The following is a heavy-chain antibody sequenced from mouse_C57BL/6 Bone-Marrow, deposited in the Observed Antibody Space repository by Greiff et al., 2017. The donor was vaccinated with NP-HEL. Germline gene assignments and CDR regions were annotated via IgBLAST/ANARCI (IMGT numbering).Heavy chain of an antibody. CDR1: GFTFSNYG. V-gene: IGHV5-17*01. CDR3: AKDYYGSSWAWFAY. Sequence: EVMLVESGGGLVKPGGSLKLSCAASGFTFSNYGMHWVRQAPEKGLEWVAYISSGSSTIYYADTVKGRFTISRDNAKNTLFLQMTSLRSEDTAMYYCAKDYYGSSWAWFAYWGQGTLVTVSA. D-gene: IGHD1-1*01. CDR2: ISSGSSTI. J-gene: IGHJ3*01.